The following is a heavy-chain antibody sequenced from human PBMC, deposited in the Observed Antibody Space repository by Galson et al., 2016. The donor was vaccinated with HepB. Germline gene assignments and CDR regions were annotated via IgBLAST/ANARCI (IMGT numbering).Heavy chain of an antibody. CDR1: GFRFSSYA. D-gene: IGHD3-10*01. V-gene: IGHV3-23*01. CDR2: ISGSGGRT. J-gene: IGHJ6*02. CDR3: AKHGYFAAGSALYGMEL. Sequence: SLRLSCAASGFRFSSYAVSWVRQAPGTGLEWVSGISGSGGRTYSADSVKGRFTISRDNSKNTVYLQMNSLRVEDTALYYCAKHGYFAAGSALYGMELWGQGTTVTVSS.